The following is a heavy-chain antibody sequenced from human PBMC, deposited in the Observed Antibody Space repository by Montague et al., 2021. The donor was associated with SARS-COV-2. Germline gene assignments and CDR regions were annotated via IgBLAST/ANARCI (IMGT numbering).Heavy chain of an antibody. D-gene: IGHD2-15*01. CDR3: ARDTRDILSCSFDY. CDR2: TYSRSKWYY. V-gene: IGHV6-1*01. Sequence: CAISGDSVSSNTAAWNWIRQSPSIGLEWLGRTYSRSKWYYDYAVSVKSRMTISPDTSKNQFSLQLNSVTPEDRAVYYCARDTRDILSCSFDYWGQGTLVTVSA. J-gene: IGHJ4*02. CDR1: GDSVSSNTAA.